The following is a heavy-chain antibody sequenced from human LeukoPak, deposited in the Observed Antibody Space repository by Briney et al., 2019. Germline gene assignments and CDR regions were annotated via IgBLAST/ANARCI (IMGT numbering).Heavy chain of an antibody. CDR2: IYYSGST. CDR1: GGSISSSSYY. J-gene: IGHJ4*02. Sequence: SETLSLTCTVSGGSISSSSYYWGWIRQPPGKGLEWIGSIYYSGSTYYNPSLKSRVTISVDTSKNQFSLKLSSVTAADMAVYYCARGVYCSGGNCYLPFDYWGQGTLVTVSS. D-gene: IGHD2-15*01. CDR3: ARGVYCSGGNCYLPFDY. V-gene: IGHV4-39*01.